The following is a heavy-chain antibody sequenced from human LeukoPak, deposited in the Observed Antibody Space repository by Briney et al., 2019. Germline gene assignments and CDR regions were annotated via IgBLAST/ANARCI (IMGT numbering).Heavy chain of an antibody. CDR2: IVVGSGNT. Sequence: ASVKVSCKASGFTFANSAMQGVRQARGQRLAWIGWIVVGSGNTNYAPKFQERVTIPSDMSTSTAYMELSSLRSEDTAVYYCVADRFASGWYLFDYWGQGTLVTVSS. J-gene: IGHJ4*02. V-gene: IGHV1-58*02. D-gene: IGHD6-19*01. CDR1: GFTFANSA. CDR3: VADRFASGWYLFDY.